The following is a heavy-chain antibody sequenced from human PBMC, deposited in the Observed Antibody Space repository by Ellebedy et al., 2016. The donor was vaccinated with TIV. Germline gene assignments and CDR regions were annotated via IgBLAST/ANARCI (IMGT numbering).Heavy chain of an antibody. Sequence: AASVKVSCKASGGTFSSYAISWVRQAPGQGLEWMGGIIPIFGTANYAQKFQGRVTITADESTSTAYMELSSLRSEDTAVYYCARLRLGAPMTTVTTDDYWGQGTLVTVSS. CDR1: GGTFSSYA. J-gene: IGHJ4*02. CDR3: ARLRLGAPMTTVTTDDY. D-gene: IGHD4-17*01. V-gene: IGHV1-69*13. CDR2: IIPIFGTA.